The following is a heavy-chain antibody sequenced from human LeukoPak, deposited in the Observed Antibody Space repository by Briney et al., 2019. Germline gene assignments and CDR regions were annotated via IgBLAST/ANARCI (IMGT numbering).Heavy chain of an antibody. J-gene: IGHJ4*02. Sequence: SETLSLTCTVSGDSISSFSWSWIRQSPGKRLEWIGYLYYSGTANYNPSLRSRVTISSDTSKDQFSLKLSSLTAADTAMYYCARGPSSGQYVSPLDYWGQGTLVTVSS. V-gene: IGHV4-59*01. CDR2: LYYSGTA. CDR3: ARGPSSGQYVSPLDY. D-gene: IGHD6-25*01. CDR1: GDSISSFS.